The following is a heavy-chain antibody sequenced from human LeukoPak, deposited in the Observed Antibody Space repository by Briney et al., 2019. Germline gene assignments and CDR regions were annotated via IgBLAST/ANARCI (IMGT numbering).Heavy chain of an antibody. CDR1: GYTFTSYD. Sequence: ASVKVSCKASGYTFTSYDINWVRQATGQGLEWMGWMNPNSGNTGYAQKFQGRVTMTRNTSISTAYMELSSLRSDDTAVYYCATYYDFWSGLDYYYYGMDVWGQGTTVTVSS. D-gene: IGHD3-3*01. V-gene: IGHV1-8*01. J-gene: IGHJ6*02. CDR2: MNPNSGNT. CDR3: ATYYDFWSGLDYYYYGMDV.